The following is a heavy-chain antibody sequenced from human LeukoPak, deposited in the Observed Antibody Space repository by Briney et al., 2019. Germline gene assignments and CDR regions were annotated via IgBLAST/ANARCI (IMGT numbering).Heavy chain of an antibody. J-gene: IGHJ3*02. CDR1: GFTFSSYA. CDR2: ISYDGSNK. D-gene: IGHD5-24*01. Sequence: GRSLRLSCAASGFTFSSYAMHWVRQAPGKGLEWVAVISYDGSNKYYAGSVKGRFTISRDNSKNTLYLQMNSLRAEDTAVYYCARESRSGDGYNLDAFDIWGQGTMVTVSS. V-gene: IGHV3-30*04. CDR3: ARESRSGDGYNLDAFDI.